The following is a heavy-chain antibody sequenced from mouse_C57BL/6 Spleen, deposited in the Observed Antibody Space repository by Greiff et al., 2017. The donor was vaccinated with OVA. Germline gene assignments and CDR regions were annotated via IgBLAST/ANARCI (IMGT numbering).Heavy chain of an antibody. J-gene: IGHJ1*03. Sequence: QVQLKESGAELVKPGASVKISCKASGYAFSSYWMNWVKQRPGQGLEWIGQIYPGDGDTNYNGKFKGKATLTADKSSSTAYMQLSSLTSEDSAVYFCARGGLGRNHFDVWGTGTTVTVSS. CDR1: GYAFSSYW. CDR2: IYPGDGDT. D-gene: IGHD4-1*01. CDR3: ARGGLGRNHFDV. V-gene: IGHV1-80*01.